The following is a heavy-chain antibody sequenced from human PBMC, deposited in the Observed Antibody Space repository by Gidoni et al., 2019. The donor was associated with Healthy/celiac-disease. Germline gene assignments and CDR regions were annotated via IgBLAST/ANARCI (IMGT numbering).Heavy chain of an antibody. Sequence: VQLQESGPGLVKPSETLSLTCPVSGGSLSSYYWSWIRQPPGKGLEWIGYIYYSGSTNYNPSLKSRVTISVDTSKNQFSLKLSSVTAADTAVYYCARGGHSGYDLSPDYGMDVWGQGTTVTVSS. CDR1: GGSLSSYY. CDR2: IYYSGST. D-gene: IGHD5-12*01. V-gene: IGHV4-59*08. J-gene: IGHJ6*02. CDR3: ARGGHSGYDLSPDYGMDV.